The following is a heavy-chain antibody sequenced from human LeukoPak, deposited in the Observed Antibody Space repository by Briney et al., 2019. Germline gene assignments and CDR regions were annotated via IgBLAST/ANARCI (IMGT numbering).Heavy chain of an antibody. V-gene: IGHV5-51*01. CDR1: GSSFTTYW. CDR3: AWRKYFSTWFEP. D-gene: IGHD1-14*01. J-gene: IGHJ5*02. Sequence: GESLKISCQGSGSSFTTYWIGWVRQMPGKGLEWMGIIYPTTSETQYTPPFQDQVTISVDKSTSTAYLQWSSLKASDTAMYYCAWRKYFSTWFEPWGQGTLVTVSS. CDR2: IYPTTSET.